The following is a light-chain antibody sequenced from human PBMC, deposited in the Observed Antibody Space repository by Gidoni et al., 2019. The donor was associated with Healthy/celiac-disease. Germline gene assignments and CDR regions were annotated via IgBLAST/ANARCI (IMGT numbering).Light chain of an antibody. CDR2: DDS. V-gene: IGLV3-21*02. CDR3: QVWDSSSDQEV. Sequence: SYVLTQPPSVSVAPGQTARITCGGNNIGSKSVHWYQQKPGQAPVLVVYDDSDRPSGIPARFSGSNSGNTATLTISRVEAGDEADYYCQVWDSSSDQEVFGTGTKVTVL. J-gene: IGLJ1*01. CDR1: NIGSKS.